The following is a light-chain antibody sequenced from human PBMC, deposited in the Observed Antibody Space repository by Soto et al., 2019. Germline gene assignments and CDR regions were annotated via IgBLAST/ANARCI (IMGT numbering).Light chain of an antibody. CDR3: QQYNNWPPYT. CDR2: GAY. J-gene: IGKJ5*01. CDR1: QSVSTN. Sequence: EIVLTQSLATMSVTQGERATLSCRASQSVSTNLAWYQQKPGQPPRLLIYGAYTRATDIPARFSGSGSGTEFTLTIIGLQSEDFAVYYCQQYNNWPPYTFGQGTRLEIK. V-gene: IGKV3-15*01.